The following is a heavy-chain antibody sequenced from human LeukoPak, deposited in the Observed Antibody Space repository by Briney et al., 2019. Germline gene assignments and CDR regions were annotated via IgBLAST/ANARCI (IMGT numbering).Heavy chain of an antibody. CDR2: IRYGGSNK. CDR1: GFTFSSYG. CDR3: AKVVPAAIRWFDP. Sequence: GGSLRLSCAASGFTFSSYGMHWVRQAPGKGLEWVAFIRYGGSNKYYADSVKGRFTISRDNSKNTLYLQMNSLRAEDTAVYYCAKVVPAAIRWFDPWGQGTLVTVSS. D-gene: IGHD2-2*01. V-gene: IGHV3-30*02. J-gene: IGHJ5*02.